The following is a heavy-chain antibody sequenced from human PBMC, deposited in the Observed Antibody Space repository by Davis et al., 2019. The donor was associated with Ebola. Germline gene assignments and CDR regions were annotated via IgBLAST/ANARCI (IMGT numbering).Heavy chain of an antibody. D-gene: IGHD4-11*01. J-gene: IGHJ6*02. V-gene: IGHV1-18*01. CDR3: AREGYDYSNYYYYYGMDV. CDR1: GYTFTSYG. CDR2: ISAYNGNT. Sequence: ASVKVSCKASGYTFTSYGISWVRQAPGQGLEWMGWISAYNGNTNYAQKLQGRVTMTTDTSTSTAYMELRSLRSDDTAVYYCAREGYDYSNYYYYYGMDVWGQGTTVTVSS.